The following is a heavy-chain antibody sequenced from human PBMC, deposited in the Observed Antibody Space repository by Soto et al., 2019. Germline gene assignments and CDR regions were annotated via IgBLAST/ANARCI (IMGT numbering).Heavy chain of an antibody. CDR1: GGSFSGYY. D-gene: IGHD6-13*01. V-gene: IGHV4-34*01. CDR2: INHSGST. CDR3: ARANSSSRSSSDA. J-gene: IGHJ5*02. Sequence: LSLTCAVYGGSFSGYYWSWIRQPPGKGLEWIGEINHSGSTNYNPSLKSRVTISVDTSKNQFSLKLSSVTAADTAVYYCARANSSSRSSSDAWGQGTLVTVSS.